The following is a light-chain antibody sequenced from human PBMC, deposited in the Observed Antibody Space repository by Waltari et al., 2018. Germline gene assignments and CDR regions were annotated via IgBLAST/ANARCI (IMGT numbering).Light chain of an antibody. CDR3: WSYAGSSTCV. V-gene: IGLV2-23*01. CDR1: SSDVGSYNL. Sequence: QSALPQPAPVSWSPGQSITISCTGTSSDVGSYNLVSWYQQHPGKAPKLMIYEGSKRPSGVSNRFSGSKSGNTASLTISGLQAEDEADYYCWSYAGSSTCVFGGGTKLTVL. CDR2: EGS. J-gene: IGLJ3*02.